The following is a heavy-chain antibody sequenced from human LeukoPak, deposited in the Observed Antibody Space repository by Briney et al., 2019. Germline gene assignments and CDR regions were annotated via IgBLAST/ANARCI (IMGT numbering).Heavy chain of an antibody. J-gene: IGHJ5*02. CDR1: GFTFNNYG. CDR3: ARDAHPIGYCSGGSCYTNWFDP. V-gene: IGHV3-30*03. D-gene: IGHD2-15*01. CDR2: ISYDGSNK. Sequence: GGSLRLSCAASGFTFNNYGMHWVRQAPGKGLEWVAVISYDGSNKYYADSVKGRFTISRDNSKNTLYLQMNSLRAEDTAVYYCARDAHPIGYCSGGSCYTNWFDPWGQGTLVTVSS.